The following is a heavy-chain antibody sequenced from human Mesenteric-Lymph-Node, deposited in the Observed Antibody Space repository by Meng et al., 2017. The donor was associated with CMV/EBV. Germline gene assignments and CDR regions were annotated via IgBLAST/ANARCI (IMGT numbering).Heavy chain of an antibody. V-gene: IGHV3-74*01. D-gene: IGHD5-24*01. Sequence: GESLKISCAASGFTFDDYDMSWARQTPGKGLEWVSRINSDGSSSNYADSVKGRFTISRDNAKNTLYLQMNSLRAEDTAVYYCARSRWLNDAFDIWGQGTMVTVSS. CDR3: ARSRWLNDAFDI. CDR1: GFTFDDYD. J-gene: IGHJ3*02. CDR2: INSDGSSS.